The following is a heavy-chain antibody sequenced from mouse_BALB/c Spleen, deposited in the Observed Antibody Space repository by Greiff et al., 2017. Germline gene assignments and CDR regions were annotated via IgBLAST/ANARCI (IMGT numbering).Heavy chain of an antibody. CDR2: ISNGGGST. J-gene: IGHJ3*01. CDR3: ARHNDLAWFAY. CDR1: GFTFSSYT. V-gene: IGHV5-12-2*01. Sequence: EVQLQESGGGLVQPGGSLKLSCAASGFTFSSYTMSWVRQTPEKRLEWVAYISNGGGSTYYPDTVKGRFTISRDNAKNTLYLQMSSLKSEDTAMYYCARHNDLAWFAYWGQGTLVTVSA.